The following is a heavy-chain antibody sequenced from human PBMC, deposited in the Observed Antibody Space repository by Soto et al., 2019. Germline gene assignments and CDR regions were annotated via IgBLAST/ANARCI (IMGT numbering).Heavy chain of an antibody. V-gene: IGHV1-2*02. CDR3: ASLGGIAAAEDY. CDR1: GYTFTGYY. Sequence: GASVKVSCKASGYTFTGYYMHWVRQAPGQGLEWMGCINSNSGGTKYAQKFQGRVTMTRDTSISTAYMELSRLRSDDTAVYYCASLGGIAAAEDYWGQGTLVTVSS. D-gene: IGHD6-13*01. CDR2: INSNSGGT. J-gene: IGHJ4*02.